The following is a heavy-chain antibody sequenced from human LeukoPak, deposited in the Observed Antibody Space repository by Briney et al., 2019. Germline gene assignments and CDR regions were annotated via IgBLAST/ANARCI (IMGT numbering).Heavy chain of an antibody. Sequence: ASVKVSCKASGGTFSSYGISWVRQAPGQGLEWMGWISAYNGNTNYAQKLQGRVTMTTDTSTSTAYMELRSLRSDDTAVYYCARSDYDFWSGYYYPVNWFDPWGQGTLVTVSS. D-gene: IGHD3-3*01. CDR1: GGTFSSYG. CDR2: ISAYNGNT. CDR3: ARSDYDFWSGYYYPVNWFDP. J-gene: IGHJ5*02. V-gene: IGHV1-18*01.